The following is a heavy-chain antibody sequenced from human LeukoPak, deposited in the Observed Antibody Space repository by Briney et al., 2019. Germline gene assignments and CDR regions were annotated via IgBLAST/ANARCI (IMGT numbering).Heavy chain of an antibody. CDR2: ISGSGGST. J-gene: IGHJ4*02. CDR3: AANGISGSYYNVLVLDY. D-gene: IGHD3-10*01. Sequence: GGSLRLSCAASGFTFSSYAMSWVRQAPGKGLGWVSGISGSGGSTYYADSVKGRCTISRETSKNPLYLQMNSLRAEDTAVYYCAANGISGSYYNVLVLDYWGQGTLVTVSS. CDR1: GFTFSSYA. V-gene: IGHV3-23*01.